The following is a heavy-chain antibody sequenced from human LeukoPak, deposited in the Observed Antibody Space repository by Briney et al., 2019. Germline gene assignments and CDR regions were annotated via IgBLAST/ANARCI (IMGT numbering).Heavy chain of an antibody. J-gene: IGHJ4*02. CDR1: GFTFSSYS. CDR3: ARAGIAAFNY. Sequence: GGSLRLSCAASGFTFSSYSMNWVRQAPGKGLEWVSSISSSSSCIYYADSVKGRFTISRDNAKNPLYLQMNSLRAEDTAVYYCARAGIAAFNYWGQGTLVTVSS. V-gene: IGHV3-21*01. CDR2: ISSSSSCI. D-gene: IGHD6-13*01.